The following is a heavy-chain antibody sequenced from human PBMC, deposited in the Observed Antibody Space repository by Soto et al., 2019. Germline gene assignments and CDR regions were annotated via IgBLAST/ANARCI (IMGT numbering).Heavy chain of an antibody. J-gene: IGHJ5*02. CDR3: TREGLIAAAGTRRWFDT. Sequence: QVQLVQSGAEVKKPGASVKVSCKASGYTFTSYGISWVRQAPGQGLEWMGWTSAYNGNTNYAQKLQGRVTMTTGTSTRTAYMERRCLRSDATAVYFCTREGLIAAAGTRRWFDTWGQGTLVTVAS. CDR2: TSAYNGNT. V-gene: IGHV1-18*01. D-gene: IGHD6-13*01. CDR1: GYTFTSYG.